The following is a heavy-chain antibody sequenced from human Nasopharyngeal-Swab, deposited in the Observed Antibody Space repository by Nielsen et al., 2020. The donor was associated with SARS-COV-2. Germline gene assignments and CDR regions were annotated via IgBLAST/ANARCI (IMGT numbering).Heavy chain of an antibody. D-gene: IGHD3-10*01. V-gene: IGHV4-59*01. CDR2: IYYSGST. J-gene: IGHJ3*02. Sequence: VRQMPGKGLEWIGYIYYSGSTNYNPSLKSRVTISVDTSKNQFSLKLSSVTAADTAVYYCARDGLFGDSAFDIWGQGTMVTVSS. CDR3: ARDGLFGDSAFDI.